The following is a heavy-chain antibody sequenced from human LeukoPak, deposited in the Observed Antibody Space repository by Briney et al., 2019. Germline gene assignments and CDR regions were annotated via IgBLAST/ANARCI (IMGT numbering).Heavy chain of an antibody. CDR1: GYTFTGYY. CDR3: ARAQYQLLYGYYACSMDV. CDR2: INPYTGGT. Sequence: ASVKVSCKASGYTFTGYYIHWVRLAPGQRLEWMGWINPYTGGTNTAQKFQGRVTLTGDTSISTAYMELSGLTSDDTAVYYCARAQYQLLYGYYACSMDVWGKGATVTVSS. V-gene: IGHV1-2*02. J-gene: IGHJ6*01. D-gene: IGHD2-2*02.